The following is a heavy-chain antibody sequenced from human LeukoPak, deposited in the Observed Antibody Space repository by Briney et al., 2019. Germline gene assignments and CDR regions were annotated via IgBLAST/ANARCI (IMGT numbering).Heavy chain of an antibody. CDR2: IIPIFGTA. CDR1: GGTFSSYA. V-gene: IGHV1-69*13. Sequence: ASVKVSCKASGGTFSSYAISWVRQAPGQGLEWMGGIIPIFGTANYAQKFQGRVTITADESTSTAYMELSSLRSEDTAVYYCARESYDILTGYYGVANYYYYYMDVWGKGTTVTISS. D-gene: IGHD3-9*01. J-gene: IGHJ6*03. CDR3: ARESYDILTGYYGVANYYYYYMDV.